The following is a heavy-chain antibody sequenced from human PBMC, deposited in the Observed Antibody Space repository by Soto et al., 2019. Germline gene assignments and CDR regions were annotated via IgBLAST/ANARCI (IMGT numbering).Heavy chain of an antibody. V-gene: IGHV1-3*01. Sequence: ASVKVSCKASGYTFTSYAMHWVRQAPGQRLEWMGWINAGNGNTKYSQKFQGRVTITRDTSASTAYMELSSLRSEDTAVYYCARDAPDYDSSGYYYSNFDYWGQGTLVTVSS. CDR2: INAGNGNT. D-gene: IGHD3-22*01. CDR3: ARDAPDYDSSGYYYSNFDY. J-gene: IGHJ4*02. CDR1: GYTFTSYA.